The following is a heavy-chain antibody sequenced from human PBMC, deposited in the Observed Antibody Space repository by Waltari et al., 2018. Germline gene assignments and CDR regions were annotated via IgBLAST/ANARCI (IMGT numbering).Heavy chain of an antibody. CDR2: INHSVST. J-gene: IGHJ6*02. D-gene: IGHD1-26*01. CDR3: ARGSALGRYYGMDV. Sequence: PPGKRLEWIGEINHSVSTNYNTSLKSRVTISVDTSKNQFSLKLSSVTAADTAVYYCARGSALGRYYGMDVWGQGTTVTVSS. V-gene: IGHV4-34*01.